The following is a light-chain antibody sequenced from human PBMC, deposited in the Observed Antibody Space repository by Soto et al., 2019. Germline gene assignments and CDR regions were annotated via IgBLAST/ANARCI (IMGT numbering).Light chain of an antibody. CDR3: QQYHWAPDT. Sequence: EIVLTQSPATLSLTPGDRATLSCRASQSVSRYLAWFQQKPGQTPRLLIYGASNRATGIPDRFSGSGSGTDFTLTVSRLEPEDFAVYYCQQYHWAPDTFGQGTRLEIK. V-gene: IGKV3-11*01. J-gene: IGKJ5*01. CDR2: GAS. CDR1: QSVSRY.